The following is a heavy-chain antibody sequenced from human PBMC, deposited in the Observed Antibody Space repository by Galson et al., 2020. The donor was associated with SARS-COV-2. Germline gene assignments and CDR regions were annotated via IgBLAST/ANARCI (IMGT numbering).Heavy chain of an antibody. D-gene: IGHD2-15*01. CDR2: ISNDGSDK. Sequence: GESLKISCATSGFTFTSYGMHWVRQAPGKGLAGVAFISNDGSDKYYADSVKGRFTFSRDNSKNTLYLQMNSLRAEDTAVYYCAKDREDCSGDACSDYYYYAMDVWGQGTTVTVSS. CDR3: AKDREDCSGDACSDYYYYAMDV. V-gene: IGHV3-30*18. J-gene: IGHJ6*02. CDR1: GFTFTSYG.